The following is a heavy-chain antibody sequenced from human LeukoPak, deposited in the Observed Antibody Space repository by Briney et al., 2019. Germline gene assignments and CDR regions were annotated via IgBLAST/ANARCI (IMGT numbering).Heavy chain of an antibody. Sequence: ASETLSLTCTLSGASISVSSYYWTWMRQPAGKGLEWIGRISASGGPTYTPSLKRRVTMSMDTSRNLSSLKLNSVTAADTAVYYCARAGGVLGYYDYWGQGILVTVSS. CDR3: ARAGGVLGYYDY. J-gene: IGHJ4*02. V-gene: IGHV4-61*02. CDR1: GASISVSSYY. CDR2: ISASGGP. D-gene: IGHD3-10*01.